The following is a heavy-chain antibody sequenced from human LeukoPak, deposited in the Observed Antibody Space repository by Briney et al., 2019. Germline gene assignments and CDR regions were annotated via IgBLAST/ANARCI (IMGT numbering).Heavy chain of an antibody. J-gene: IGHJ4*02. Sequence: GGSLRLTCAASGLTFGSYGMSWVRQAPGKGPEWVSCISYTGVSTFYADSVKGRFTISRDDSKNTLYLQMNSLRAEDTAVYYCAKDSPVATWWGQGTLVTVSS. CDR2: ISYTGVST. CDR1: GLTFGSYG. V-gene: IGHV3-23*01. CDR3: AKDSPVATW. D-gene: IGHD1-26*01.